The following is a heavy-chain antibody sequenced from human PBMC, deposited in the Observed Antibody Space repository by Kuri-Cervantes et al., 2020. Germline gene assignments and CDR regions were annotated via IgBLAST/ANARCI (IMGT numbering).Heavy chain of an antibody. D-gene: IGHD2-2*03. Sequence: SETLSLTCTVSGGSISSYYWSWIRQPPGKGLEWIGSIYYSGSTYYNPSLKSRVTISVDTSKNQFSLKLSSVTAADTAVYYCARGPTGGYSFDYWGQGTLVTVSS. CDR3: ARGPTGGYSFDY. V-gene: IGHV4-59*05. J-gene: IGHJ4*02. CDR2: IYYSGST. CDR1: GGSISSYY.